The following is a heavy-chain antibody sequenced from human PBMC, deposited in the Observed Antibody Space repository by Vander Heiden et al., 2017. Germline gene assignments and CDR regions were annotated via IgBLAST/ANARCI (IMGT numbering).Heavy chain of an antibody. V-gene: IGHV1-2*02. CDR2: INPKTGGT. CDR3: ASSAYSGTWYADS. CDR1: GGTLITYY. D-gene: IGHD6-13*01. Sequence: QVQLEQSPSEVKKPGASLQVSCKASGGTLITYYIHWVRQAPGERLQYMGWINPKTGGTFYTQAFQARVTMTSDTSITTTYMELRGITSDDTAVYYCASSAYSGTWYADSWGQGTLVTVSS. J-gene: IGHJ1*01.